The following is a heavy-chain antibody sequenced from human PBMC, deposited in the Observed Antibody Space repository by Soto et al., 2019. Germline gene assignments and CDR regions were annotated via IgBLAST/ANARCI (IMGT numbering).Heavy chain of an antibody. Sequence: QVQLVQSGAEVKKPGSSVKVSCKASGGTFSSYAISWVRQAPGQGLEWMGGIIPIFGTANYAQKFQGRVTITADESTSPASMDLSSLRSEDTAVYYCARERAQTPPANEPESKGGRSLDYLGQGTLVTVSS. V-gene: IGHV1-69*01. D-gene: IGHD1-1*01. CDR1: GGTFSSYA. CDR2: IIPIFGTA. J-gene: IGHJ4*02. CDR3: ARERAQTPPANEPESKGGRSLDY.